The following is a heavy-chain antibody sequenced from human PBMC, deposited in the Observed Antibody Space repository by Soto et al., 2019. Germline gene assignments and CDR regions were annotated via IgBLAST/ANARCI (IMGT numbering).Heavy chain of an antibody. CDR3: ARDRFRKGRTDAFDI. V-gene: IGHV4-59*01. J-gene: IGHJ3*02. CDR2: IYYSGST. D-gene: IGHD3-10*01. CDR1: GGSISSYY. Sequence: SETLSLTCTVSGGSISSYYWSWIRQPPGKGLEWIGYIYYSGSTNYNPSLKSRVTISVDTSKNQFSLKLSSVTAADTAVYYCARDRFRKGRTDAFDIWGQGTMVTVSS.